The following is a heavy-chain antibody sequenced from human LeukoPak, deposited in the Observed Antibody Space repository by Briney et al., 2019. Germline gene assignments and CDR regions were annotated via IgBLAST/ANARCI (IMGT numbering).Heavy chain of an antibody. CDR2: ISSDGSDT. CDR3: AIPLFGDYYGLFDY. J-gene: IGHJ4*02. V-gene: IGHV3-43*01. Sequence: PGGSLRLSCAASGFTFDDYTMHWVRQAPGKGLEWVSLISSDGSDTTYADSVRGRFTISRDNSKKSLYLQMNSLRTHDTALYYCAIPLFGDYYGLFDYWGQGALVTVSS. D-gene: IGHD4-17*01. CDR1: GFTFDDYT.